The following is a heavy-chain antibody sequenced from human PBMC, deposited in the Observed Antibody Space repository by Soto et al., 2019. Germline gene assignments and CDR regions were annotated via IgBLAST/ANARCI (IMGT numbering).Heavy chain of an antibody. CDR1: GGSISSYY. J-gene: IGHJ4*02. CDR3: ASYRNRFDY. Sequence: PSETLSLTCTVSGGSISSYYLSWIRQPPGKGLEWIGYIYYSGSTNYNPSLKSRVTISVDTSKNQFSLKLSSVTAADTAVYYCASYRNRFDYWGQGTLVTVSS. CDR2: IYYSGST. V-gene: IGHV4-59*01. D-gene: IGHD3-16*02.